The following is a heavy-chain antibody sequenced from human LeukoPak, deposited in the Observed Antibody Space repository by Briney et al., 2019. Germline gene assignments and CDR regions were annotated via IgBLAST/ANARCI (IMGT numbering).Heavy chain of an antibody. CDR3: ARGGGGYDFYAFDY. Sequence: SETLSLTCNVSGASIRSGDHYWSWLRQPPGKGLEWIGYIYFSGSLYYSPSLKGRLTISVDTSKNQFSLKLSSVTAADTAIYYCARGGGGYDFYAFDYWGQGALVAVSS. CDR1: GASIRSGDHY. D-gene: IGHD3/OR15-3a*01. J-gene: IGHJ4*02. CDR2: IYFSGSL. V-gene: IGHV4-30-4*01.